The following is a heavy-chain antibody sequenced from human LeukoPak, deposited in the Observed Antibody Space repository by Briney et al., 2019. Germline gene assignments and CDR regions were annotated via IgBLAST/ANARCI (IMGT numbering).Heavy chain of an antibody. CDR2: ISYDGSEE. CDR1: GFTFSNFG. CDR3: AKERKLLPFDG. D-gene: IGHD1-26*01. Sequence: GEPLTLSCAASGFTFSNFGMHWLRQPPGEGLEWVAFISYDGSEEFYADSVKGRFTPSRDTAKNTLYLQMNSLRAEDTAVYYCAKERKLLPFDGWGGGTLVTVPS. V-gene: IGHV3-30*02. J-gene: IGHJ4*02.